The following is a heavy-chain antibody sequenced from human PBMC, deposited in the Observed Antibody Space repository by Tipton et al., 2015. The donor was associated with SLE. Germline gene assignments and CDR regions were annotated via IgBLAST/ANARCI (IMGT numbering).Heavy chain of an antibody. Sequence: TLSLTCAVSGYSLTSGHYWGWIRQPPGKGLEWIGSISHSGSTYYNPSLQSRVSLSVDTSKNQVFLRLNSVTAADTSIYFCARAKRIIAVTGTSPHYFDSWGQGTLVTVSS. J-gene: IGHJ4*02. CDR2: ISHSGST. CDR3: ARAKRIIAVTGTSPHYFDS. V-gene: IGHV4-38-2*01. CDR1: GYSLTSGHY. D-gene: IGHD6-19*01.